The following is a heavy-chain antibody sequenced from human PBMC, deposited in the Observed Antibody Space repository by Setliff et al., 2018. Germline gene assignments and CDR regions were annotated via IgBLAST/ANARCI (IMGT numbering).Heavy chain of an antibody. CDR3: ARRGYSKVIDY. CDR2: INANSGGT. V-gene: IGHV1-2*02. D-gene: IGHD5-12*01. J-gene: IGHJ4*02. CDR1: GYTFSRNY. Sequence: ASVKVSCKAYGYTFSRNYITWVRQAPGRGLEWMGWINANSGGTNYAQKFQGRVTMTRDTSISTAYMELSRLRSDDTAVYYCARRGYSKVIDYWGQGTLVTVSS.